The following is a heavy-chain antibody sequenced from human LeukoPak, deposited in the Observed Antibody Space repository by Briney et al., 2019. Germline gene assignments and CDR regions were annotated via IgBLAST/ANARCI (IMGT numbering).Heavy chain of an antibody. CDR3: ARGASGTLYDAFDI. CDR2: IYYSGTT. V-gene: IGHV4-59*01. D-gene: IGHD1-26*01. CDR1: GDSISTYY. Sequence: PSETLSLTCTVSGDSISTYYWSWIRQPPGEGLEWIGSIYYSGTTHSNPSLKSRATISVDTSKNHLSLKVNSVTAADTAVYYCARGASGTLYDAFDIWGRGTMVTVSS. J-gene: IGHJ3*02.